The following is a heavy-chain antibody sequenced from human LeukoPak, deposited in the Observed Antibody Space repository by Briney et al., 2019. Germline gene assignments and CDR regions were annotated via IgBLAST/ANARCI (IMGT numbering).Heavy chain of an antibody. D-gene: IGHD3-22*01. CDR3: ARGTSPYYDSSGYYYGNADY. CDR2: IIPIFGTA. CDR1: GGTFSSYA. Sequence: GASVKVSCKASGGTFSSYAISWVRQAPGQGLGWMGGIIPIFGTANYAQKFQGRVTITADESTSTAYMELSSLRSEDTAVYYCARGTSPYYDSSGYYYGNADYWGQGTLVTVSS. V-gene: IGHV1-69*13. J-gene: IGHJ4*02.